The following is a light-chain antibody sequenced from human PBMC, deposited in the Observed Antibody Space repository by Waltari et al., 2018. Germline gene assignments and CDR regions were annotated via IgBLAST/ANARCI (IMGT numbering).Light chain of an antibody. Sequence: DIVMTQSPDSLTVSLGERATIHCRSNQNIFHRSKNKDLLAWYQQRPGQPPKLLIYWASTRESVVPDRLSGSGSGTDFTLTISSLQAEDVAVYYCQQYYSTPLTFGGGTRVEIK. V-gene: IGKV4-1*01. CDR2: WAS. CDR1: QNIFHRSKNKDL. CDR3: QQYYSTPLT. J-gene: IGKJ4*01.